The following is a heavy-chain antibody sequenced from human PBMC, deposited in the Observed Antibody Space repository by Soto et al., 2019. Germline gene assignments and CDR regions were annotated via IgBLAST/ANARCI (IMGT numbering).Heavy chain of an antibody. CDR3: ARVEVTTSGVNWFDP. J-gene: IGHJ5*02. CDR1: GGTFSSYA. CDR2: IIPIFGTA. V-gene: IGHV1-69*06. Sequence: GASVKVPCKASGGTFSSYAISWVRQAPGQGLEWMGGIIPIFGTANYAQKFQGRVTITADKSTSTAYMELRSLRSEDTAVYYCARVEVTTSGVNWFDPWGQGTLVTVSS. D-gene: IGHD4-17*01.